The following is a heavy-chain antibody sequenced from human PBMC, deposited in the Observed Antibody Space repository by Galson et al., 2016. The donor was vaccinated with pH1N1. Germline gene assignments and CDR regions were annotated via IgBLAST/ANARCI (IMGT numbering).Heavy chain of an antibody. CDR3: IRDLGRLRDF. J-gene: IGHJ4*02. V-gene: IGHV1-46*03. Sequence: SVKVSCKASGYIFTSDYFHWVRQAPGQGLEWMGVIDPSNGGTTFAQKLQSLVTMTGDTSTSTVYMELRGLKSEDTAVYYCIRDLGRLRDFWGQGTLVTVSS. CDR2: IDPSNGGT. D-gene: IGHD7-27*01. CDR1: GYIFTSDY.